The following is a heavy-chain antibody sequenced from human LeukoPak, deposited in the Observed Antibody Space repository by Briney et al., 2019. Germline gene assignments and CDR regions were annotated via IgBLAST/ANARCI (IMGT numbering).Heavy chain of an antibody. J-gene: IGHJ4*02. CDR1: GFTFSSYA. CDR3: AKDRFHGGNTETYYFDY. D-gene: IGHD4-23*01. V-gene: IGHV3-23*01. Sequence: GGSLRLSCAASGFTFSSYAMSWVRQAPGKGLEWVSAISGSGGSTYYADSVKGRFTISRGNSKNTLYLQMNSLRAEDTAVYYCAKDRFHGGNTETYYFDYWGQGTLVTVSS. CDR2: ISGSGGST.